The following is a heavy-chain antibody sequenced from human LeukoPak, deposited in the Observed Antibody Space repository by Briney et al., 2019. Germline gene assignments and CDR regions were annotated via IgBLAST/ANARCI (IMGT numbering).Heavy chain of an antibody. J-gene: IGHJ3*02. Sequence: PSETLSLTCTVSGGSISSYYWSWLRQPPGKGLEWIGYIYYNGITKYNPSLKSRVTISVDTSKNQSSLKLSSVTAADTAVYYCARTSSDHGGYVGAFDIWGQGTMVSVSS. D-gene: IGHD6-25*01. V-gene: IGHV4-59*01. CDR2: IYYNGIT. CDR3: ARTSSDHGGYVGAFDI. CDR1: GGSISSYY.